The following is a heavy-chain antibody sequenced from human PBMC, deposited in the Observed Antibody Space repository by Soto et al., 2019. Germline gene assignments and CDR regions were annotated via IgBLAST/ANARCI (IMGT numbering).Heavy chain of an antibody. CDR1: GGTFSSYA. CDR3: ARAKMATTEGTFGAFDI. J-gene: IGHJ3*02. CDR2: IIPIFGTA. V-gene: IGHV1-69*13. D-gene: IGHD5-12*01. Sequence: SVKVSCKASGGTFSSYAISWVRQAPGQGLEWMGGIIPIFGTANYAQKFQGRVTITADESTSTAYMELSSLRSEDTAVYYCARAKMATTEGTFGAFDIWGQGTMVTVSS.